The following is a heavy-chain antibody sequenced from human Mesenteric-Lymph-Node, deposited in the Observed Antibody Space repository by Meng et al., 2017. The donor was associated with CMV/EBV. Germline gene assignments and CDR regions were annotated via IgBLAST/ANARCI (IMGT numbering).Heavy chain of an antibody. D-gene: IGHD2-15*01. CDR2: IGSSSSSNTI. J-gene: IGHJ6*02. CDR1: GFTFSRYS. CDR3: AREILEVAYSMDV. Sequence: LSLTCAASGFTFSRYSMNWVRQAPGKGLEWVSYIGSSSSSNTIYNEDSVKGRFSVSRDNAKNSLYLQMDTLRAEDTAVYYCAREILEVAYSMDVWGQGTKVTVSS. V-gene: IGHV3-48*04.